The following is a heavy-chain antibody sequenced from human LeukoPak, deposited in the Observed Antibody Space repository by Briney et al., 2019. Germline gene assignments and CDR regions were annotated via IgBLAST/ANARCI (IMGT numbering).Heavy chain of an antibody. CDR3: ASPLYGGNSEGGFQH. J-gene: IGHJ1*01. D-gene: IGHD4-23*01. CDR1: GFTFGAYA. V-gene: IGHV3-30-3*01. CDR2: ISYDGGNE. Sequence: PGGSLRLSCAASGFTFGAYAMHWVRQAPGKVLEWVAVISYDGGNEYYTDSVKGRFTISRDNSLNTLYLQMNSLRAEDTAVYYCASPLYGGNSEGGFQHWGQGTLVTVSS.